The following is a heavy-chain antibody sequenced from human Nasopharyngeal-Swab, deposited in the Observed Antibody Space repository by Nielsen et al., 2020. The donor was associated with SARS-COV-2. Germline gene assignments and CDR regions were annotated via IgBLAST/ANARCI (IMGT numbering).Heavy chain of an antibody. CDR3: ARAGDAYDFWSGYPDYYGMDV. V-gene: IGHV3-30*19. Sequence: GESLKISCAASGFTFSSYGMHWVRQAPGKGLEWVAVISYDGSNKYYADSVKGRFTISRDNSKNTLYLQMNSLRAEDTAVYYCARAGDAYDFWSGYPDYYGMDVWGQGTTVTVSS. CDR1: GFTFSSYG. CDR2: ISYDGSNK. D-gene: IGHD3-3*01. J-gene: IGHJ6*02.